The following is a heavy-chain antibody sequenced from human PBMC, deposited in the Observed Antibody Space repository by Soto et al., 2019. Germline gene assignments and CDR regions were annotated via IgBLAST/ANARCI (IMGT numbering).Heavy chain of an antibody. V-gene: IGHV3-30*09. CDR1: GFPFSSYT. D-gene: IGHD2-2*01. J-gene: IGHJ6*02. CDR3: ARDTVTSLTPYQGFYYYGMDV. CDR2: ISFDGSNK. Sequence: GGSLRLSCTASGFPFSSYTMHWLRRAPGKGLEWVGIISFDGSNKYYADWLKGRIVISRDNSKDSLYLQMYTLRPDDTAIYYCARDTVTSLTPYQGFYYYGMDVWGQGTTVTVSS.